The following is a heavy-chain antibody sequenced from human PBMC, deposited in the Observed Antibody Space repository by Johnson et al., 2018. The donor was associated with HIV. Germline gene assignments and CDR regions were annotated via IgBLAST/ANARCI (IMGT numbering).Heavy chain of an antibody. Sequence: VESGGGLVQPGRSLRLSCAPSGFTFDDYAMHWVRQAPGKGLEWVSGISWNSDNIAYADSVRGQFTIARDNAKNSLHLQMNSLRAEDTAFYYCAKARVRYSSDVDALDIWGQGTMVTVSS. CDR2: ISWNSDNI. CDR1: GFTFDDYA. CDR3: AKARVRYSSDVDALDI. J-gene: IGHJ3*02. D-gene: IGHD6-19*01. V-gene: IGHV3-9*01.